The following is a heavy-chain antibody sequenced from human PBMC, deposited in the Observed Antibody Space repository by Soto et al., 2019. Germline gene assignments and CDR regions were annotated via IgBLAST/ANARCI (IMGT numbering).Heavy chain of an antibody. CDR2: ISGGGGST. CDR1: GFTFSSHA. Sequence: GGSLRLSCVASGFTFSSHAMSWVRQAPGKGLQWVSSISGGGGSTYYAESLKGRFTISRDNSQNTLFLQMSSLRAEDTAFYFCAKHLSYYYDATGYHFDYWGQGNLVTVSS. CDR3: AKHLSYYYDATGYHFDY. D-gene: IGHD3-22*01. J-gene: IGHJ4*02. V-gene: IGHV3-23*01.